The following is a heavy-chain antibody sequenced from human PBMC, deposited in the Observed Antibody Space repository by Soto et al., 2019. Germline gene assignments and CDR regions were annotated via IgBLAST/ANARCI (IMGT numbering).Heavy chain of an antibody. CDR1: GFTFSSYG. Sequence: GGSLRLSCAASGFTFSSYGMHWVRQAPGKGLEWVAVISYDGSNKYYADSVKGRFTISRDNSKNTLYLQMNSLRAEDTAVYYCARLSRIVGVTPLYYYYYGMDVWGQGTTVTVSS. V-gene: IGHV3-30*03. CDR2: ISYDGSNK. D-gene: IGHD1-26*01. J-gene: IGHJ6*02. CDR3: ARLSRIVGVTPLYYYYYGMDV.